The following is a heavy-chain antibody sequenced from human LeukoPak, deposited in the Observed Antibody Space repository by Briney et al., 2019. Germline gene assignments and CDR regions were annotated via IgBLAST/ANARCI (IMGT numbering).Heavy chain of an antibody. CDR2: ISSSAIST. V-gene: IGHV3-23*01. CDR1: GFTFSSYA. D-gene: IGHD2-15*01. J-gene: IGHJ4*02. CDR3: AKGDIVVVVAATQDY. Sequence: GGSLRLSCAASGFTFSSYAMSWVRQAPGKGLEWVSAISSSAISTYYADSVKGRFTISRDNSKNTLFLQMNSLRAEDTAVYYCAKGDIVVVVAATQDYWGQGTLVTVSS.